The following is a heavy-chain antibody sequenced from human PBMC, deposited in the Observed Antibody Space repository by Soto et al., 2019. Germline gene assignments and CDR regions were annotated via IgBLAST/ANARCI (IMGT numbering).Heavy chain of an antibody. J-gene: IGHJ6*02. CDR2: ISSSSSYT. Sequence: QVQLVESGGGLVKPGGSLRLSCAASGFTFSDYYMSWIRQAPGKGLEWVSYISSSSSYTNYADSVTGRFTISRDNAKNSLYLQMNSLRAEDTAVYYCARGYCSGGSCYHGGMDVWGQGTTVTVSS. CDR3: ARGYCSGGSCYHGGMDV. CDR1: GFTFSDYY. D-gene: IGHD2-15*01. V-gene: IGHV3-11*05.